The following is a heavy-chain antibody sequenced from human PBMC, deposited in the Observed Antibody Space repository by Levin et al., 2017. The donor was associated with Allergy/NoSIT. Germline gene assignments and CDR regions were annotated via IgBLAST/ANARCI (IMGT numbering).Heavy chain of an antibody. V-gene: IGHV3-7*04. CDR1: GFTFSDYW. J-gene: IGHJ4*02. CDR2: IKEDGTQK. D-gene: IGHD2-15*01. Sequence: GESLKISCVASGFTFSDYWMSWVRQAPGKGLEWVANIKEDGTQKYYVDSVKGRFIISRDNVKNSLFLQMNSLTVEDTAVYYCARGGYCRGSTCYSLYYWGQGTLVPVSS. CDR3: ARGGYCRGSTCYSLYY.